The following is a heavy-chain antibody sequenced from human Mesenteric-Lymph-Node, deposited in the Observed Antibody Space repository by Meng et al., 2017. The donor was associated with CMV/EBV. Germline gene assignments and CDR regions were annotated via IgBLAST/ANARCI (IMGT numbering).Heavy chain of an antibody. D-gene: IGHD6-19*01. CDR1: GFPFSRYV. CDR3: ARDLPGSGWLGY. Sequence: GESLKISCAASGFPFSRYVMTWVRQAPGKGLEWVSAISGSGGYPYYADSVTGRFTISRDNSKNTLYLQMNSLRAEDTAVYYCARDLPGSGWLGYWGQGTLVTVSS. CDR2: ISGSGGYP. J-gene: IGHJ4*02. V-gene: IGHV3-23*01.